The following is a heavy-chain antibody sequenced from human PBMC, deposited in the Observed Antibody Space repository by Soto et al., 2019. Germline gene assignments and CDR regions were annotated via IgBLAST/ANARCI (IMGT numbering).Heavy chain of an antibody. CDR2: INHSGST. CDR3: ARLKGYQLLHSNWFDP. D-gene: IGHD2-2*01. CDR1: GGSFSGYY. Sequence: SETLSLTCAVYGGSFSGYYWSWIRQPPGKGLEWIGEINHSGSTNYNPSLKSRVTISVDTSKNQFSLKLSSVTAADTAVYYCARLKGYQLLHSNWFDPWGQGTLVTVSS. J-gene: IGHJ5*02. V-gene: IGHV4-34*01.